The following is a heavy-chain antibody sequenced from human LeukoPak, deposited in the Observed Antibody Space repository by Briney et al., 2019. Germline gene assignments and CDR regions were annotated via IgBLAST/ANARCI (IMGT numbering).Heavy chain of an antibody. CDR1: GFTFSKYD. J-gene: IGHJ4*02. Sequence: PGGSLSLSCAVSGFTFSKYDMNWVRQARGKGVEGVSGFTDRGGRTYYAYSVKGRFTISRDNSENTFYLQMNTLRAEDTAIYFCAKSLPARLVTDYWGQRTLVTASS. V-gene: IGHV3-23*01. CDR2: FTDRGGRT. D-gene: IGHD2-2*01. CDR3: AKSLPARLVTDY.